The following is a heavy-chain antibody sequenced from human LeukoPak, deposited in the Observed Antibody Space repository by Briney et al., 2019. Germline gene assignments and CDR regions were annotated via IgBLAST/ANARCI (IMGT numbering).Heavy chain of an antibody. CDR2: INPSGGST. J-gene: IGHJ6*02. V-gene: IGHV1-46*03. CDR1: GYTFTSYY. Sequence: ASVKVSCKAPGYTFTSYYIHWVRQAPGQGLEWMGLINPSGGSTTYAQNFQGRVSMTTDTSTSTVNMELSSLRSEDTALYYCARHGMDVWGQGTTVTVSS. CDR3: ARHGMDV.